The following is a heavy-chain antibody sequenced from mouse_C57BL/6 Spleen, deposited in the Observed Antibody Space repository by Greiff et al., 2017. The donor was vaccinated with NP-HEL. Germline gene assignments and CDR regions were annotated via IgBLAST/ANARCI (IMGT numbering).Heavy chain of an antibody. CDR3: ARHGGLGGFDY. J-gene: IGHJ2*01. CDR1: GFTFSDYY. V-gene: IGHV5-12*01. CDR2: ISNGGGST. Sequence: EVKLVESGGGLVQPGGSLKLSCAASGFTFSDYYMYWVRQTPEKRLEWVAYISNGGGSTYYPDTVKGRFTISRDNAKNTLYLQMSRLKSEDTAMYYCARHGGLGGFDYWGQGTTLTVSS. D-gene: IGHD2-2*01.